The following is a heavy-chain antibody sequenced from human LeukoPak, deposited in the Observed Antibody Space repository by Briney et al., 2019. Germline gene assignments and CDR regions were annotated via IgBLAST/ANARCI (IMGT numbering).Heavy chain of an antibody. CDR1: GFTFSDYY. CDR2: IKSDGITI. J-gene: IGHJ4*02. D-gene: IGHD1-20*01. CDR3: LRDLNWSLDQ. V-gene: IGHV3-74*01. Sequence: GGSLRLSCAASGFTFSDYYMSWIRQAPGKGLVWVSRIKSDGITITYADSVKGRFTISRDNAKNTLYLQMNSLRAEDTAVYYCLRDLNWSLDQWGQGTLVTVSS.